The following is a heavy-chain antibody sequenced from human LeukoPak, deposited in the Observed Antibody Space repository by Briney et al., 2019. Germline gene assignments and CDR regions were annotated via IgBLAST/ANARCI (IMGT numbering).Heavy chain of an antibody. J-gene: IGHJ4*02. CDR3: ARVGLGWSGYTFDY. CDR2: IYYSGST. D-gene: IGHD3-3*01. V-gene: IGHV4-39*07. CDR1: GFTFSSYE. Sequence: GSLRLSCAASGFTFSSYEMNWVRQAPGKGLEWIGSIYYSGSTYYNPSLKSRVTISVDTSKNQFSLKLSSVTAADTAVYYCARVGLGWSGYTFDYWGQGTLVTVSS.